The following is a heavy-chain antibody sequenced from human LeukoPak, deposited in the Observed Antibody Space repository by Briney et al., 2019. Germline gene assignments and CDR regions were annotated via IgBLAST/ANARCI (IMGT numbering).Heavy chain of an antibody. V-gene: IGHV5-51*01. CDR2: IYPGDSDT. CDR1: GYSFTSYW. CDR3: ARRWYSSSWYGLNNAFDI. Sequence: GESLKISCKGSGYSFTSYWIGWVRQMPGKGLEWMGIIYPGDSDTRYSPSFQGQVTISADKSISTAYLQWSSLKASDTAMYYCARRWYSSSWYGLNNAFDIWGQGTMVTVSS. D-gene: IGHD6-13*01. J-gene: IGHJ3*02.